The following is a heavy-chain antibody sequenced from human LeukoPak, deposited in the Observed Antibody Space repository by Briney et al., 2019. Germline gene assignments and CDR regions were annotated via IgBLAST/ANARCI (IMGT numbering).Heavy chain of an antibody. CDR1: GFIFSNYA. CDR2: IGGVSESF. D-gene: IGHD3-10*01. J-gene: IGHJ6*02. Sequence: GGSLRLSCAASGFIFSNYAMTWVRQAPGKGLEWVSIIGGVSESFYYADSVKGRFTVSRDNSKDTLYLQINSLRDEDTAVYYCARRWLGDPYGMDVWGQGTTVSVSS. CDR3: ARRWLGDPYGMDV. V-gene: IGHV3-23*01.